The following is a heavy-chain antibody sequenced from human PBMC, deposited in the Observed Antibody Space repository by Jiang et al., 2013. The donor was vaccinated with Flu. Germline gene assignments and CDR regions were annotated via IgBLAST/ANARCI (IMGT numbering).Heavy chain of an antibody. CDR1: GYTFTHFT. Sequence: EVRKPGASVKVSCKASGYTFTHFTMHWVRQAPGQRLEWMGWINTGNGNTKYSQKFQGRVAISSDTSANTASLELSSLISEDTAVYYCARGGNMAARPKALDIWGQGTMVTVSS. V-gene: IGHV1-3*04. J-gene: IGHJ3*02. D-gene: IGHD6-6*01. CDR2: INTGNGNT. CDR3: ARGGNMAARPKALDI.